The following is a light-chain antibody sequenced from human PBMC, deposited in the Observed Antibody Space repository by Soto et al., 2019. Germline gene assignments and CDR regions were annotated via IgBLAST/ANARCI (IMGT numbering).Light chain of an antibody. CDR1: QSVSNY. J-gene: IGKJ1*01. CDR3: HQYGGSPQT. Sequence: EIVLTQSPGTLSLSPGERATLSCRASQSVSNYLAWYQRKPGQAPRLLIYGASSRATGIPDRFSGSGSGTDFTLTISRLEPEDFVVYYCHQYGGSPQTFGQGTKVEIK. CDR2: GAS. V-gene: IGKV3-20*01.